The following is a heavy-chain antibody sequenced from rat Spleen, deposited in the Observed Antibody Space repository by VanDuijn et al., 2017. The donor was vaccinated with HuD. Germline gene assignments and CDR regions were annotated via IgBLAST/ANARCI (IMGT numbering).Heavy chain of an antibody. Sequence: EVQLVESGGGLVQPGRSLKLSCVVSGFTFSNRAMHWFRQAPTKGLEWVATISSSGDSTYYRDSVKGRFTISRDNAKSTLYLQMNSLRSEDTATYYCAQWNSKYFIYWGQGIMVTVSS. J-gene: IGHJ2*01. CDR1: GFTFSNRA. CDR3: AQWNSKYFIY. CDR2: ISSSGDST. V-gene: IGHV5-19*01. D-gene: IGHD4-4*01.